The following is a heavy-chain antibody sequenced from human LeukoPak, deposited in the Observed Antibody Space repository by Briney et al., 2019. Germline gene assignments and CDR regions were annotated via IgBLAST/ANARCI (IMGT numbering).Heavy chain of an antibody. D-gene: IGHD4-11*01. V-gene: IGHV3-23*01. Sequence: GGSLRLSCAASGFTFDSYAMSWVRQAPGKGLEWVSTISSRGSNTYYSDSVKGRFTISRDNSQNMLYLQMNTLRDEDTAVYYCAKIRAATTFDNWGQGTLVTVSS. J-gene: IGHJ4*02. CDR1: GFTFDSYA. CDR2: ISSRGSNT. CDR3: AKIRAATTFDN.